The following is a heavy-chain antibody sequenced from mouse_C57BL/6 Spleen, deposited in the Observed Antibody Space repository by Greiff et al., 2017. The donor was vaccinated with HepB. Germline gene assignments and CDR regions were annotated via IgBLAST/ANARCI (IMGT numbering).Heavy chain of an antibody. CDR1: GYAFSSSW. Sequence: QVQLQQSGPELVKPGASVKISCKASGYAFSSSWMNWVKQRPGKGLEWIGRIYPGDGDTNYNGKFKGKATLTADKSSSTAYMQLSSLTSEDSAVYFCARDGYYEGGLDYWGQGTTLTVSS. CDR2: IYPGDGDT. V-gene: IGHV1-82*01. J-gene: IGHJ2*01. D-gene: IGHD2-3*01. CDR3: ARDGYYEGGLDY.